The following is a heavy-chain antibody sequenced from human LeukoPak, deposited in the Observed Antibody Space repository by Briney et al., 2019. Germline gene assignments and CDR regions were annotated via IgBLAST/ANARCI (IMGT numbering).Heavy chain of an antibody. CDR3: AREARITMVRGALDYYYYYYMDV. Sequence: GGSLRLSCAASGFTFSSYEMNWVRQAPGKGLEWVSYISSSGSTIYYADSVKGRFTISRDNAKNSLYLQMNSLRAEDTAVYYCAREARITMVRGALDYYYYYYMDVWGKGTTVTISS. J-gene: IGHJ6*03. CDR2: ISSSGSTI. V-gene: IGHV3-48*03. D-gene: IGHD3-10*01. CDR1: GFTFSSYE.